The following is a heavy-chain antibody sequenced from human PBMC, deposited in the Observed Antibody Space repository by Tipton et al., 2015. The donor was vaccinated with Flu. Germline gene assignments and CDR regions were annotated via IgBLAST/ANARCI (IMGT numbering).Heavy chain of an antibody. CDR2: IKQDGSEK. CDR1: GFTFSSYW. CDR3: ARDISSGWLDY. D-gene: IGHD6-19*01. Sequence: SLRLSCAASGFTFSSYWMSWVRQAPGKGLEWVANIKQDGSEKYYVDSVKSRFTISRDNAKNSLYLQMNSLRAEDTAVYYCARDISSGWLDYWGQGTLVTVSS. V-gene: IGHV3-7*01. J-gene: IGHJ4*02.